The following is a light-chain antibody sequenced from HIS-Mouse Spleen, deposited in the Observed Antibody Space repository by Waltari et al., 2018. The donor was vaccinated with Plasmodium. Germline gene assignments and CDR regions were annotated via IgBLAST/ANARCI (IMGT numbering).Light chain of an antibody. Sequence: QSVLTQPPSVSAAPGQKVTISCSGSSSNIGNNYVSWYQHLPGTAPKLPIYDNNKRPSGIPDRFSGSKSGTSATLGIAGLQTGDEADYYCGTWDSRLSAGVVFGGGTKLTVL. J-gene: IGLJ2*01. CDR1: SSNIGNNY. V-gene: IGLV1-51*01. CDR2: DNN. CDR3: GTWDSRLSAGVV.